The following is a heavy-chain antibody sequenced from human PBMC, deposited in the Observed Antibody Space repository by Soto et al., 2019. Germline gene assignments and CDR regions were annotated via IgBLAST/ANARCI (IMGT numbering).Heavy chain of an antibody. CDR2: IYYSGST. J-gene: IGHJ4*02. CDR1: DGSITSTTFY. CDR3: GSRSSYCRKTRRYEEYLDY. Sequence: SETLSLTCTVSDGSITSTTFYSAGLRQPPGMGLEWIGSIYYSGSTDYDPSLKSRLSISVDTSKNQFSLRLSSVTAADTAVYYCGSRSSYCRKTRRYEEYLDYWGQGILVTGSS. D-gene: IGHD2-2*01. V-gene: IGHV4-39*01.